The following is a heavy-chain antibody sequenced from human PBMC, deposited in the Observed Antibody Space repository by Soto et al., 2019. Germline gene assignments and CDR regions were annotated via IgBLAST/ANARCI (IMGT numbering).Heavy chain of an antibody. J-gene: IGHJ4*02. CDR2: ISGSGDST. CDR3: AKDADRDCTKGLCPEFNY. CDR1: GFAFTSYA. D-gene: IGHD2-8*01. Sequence: GGSLRLSFAASGFAFTSYAMPWVRQAPGMGLQWVSTISGSGDSTYYADSVKGRFTISRDSSKNTLSLQMNSLRAEDTAVYYCAKDADRDCTKGLCPEFNYWGQGTLVTVSS. V-gene: IGHV3-23*01.